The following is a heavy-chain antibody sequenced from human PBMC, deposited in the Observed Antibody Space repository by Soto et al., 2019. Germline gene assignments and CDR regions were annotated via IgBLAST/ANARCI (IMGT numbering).Heavy chain of an antibody. Sequence: QVQLQESGPELVKPSETLSLTCTVSGGSISSYYWTWIRQPPGKGLEWIGFIYNSGSTHYNPSLRSRVTISVDTSKNQFSLKLRSVTAADTAAYYCASMGYHYGSGSDPLDSWVQGTLVTVSS. CDR1: GGSISSYY. J-gene: IGHJ4*02. V-gene: IGHV4-59*08. CDR2: IYNSGST. CDR3: ASMGYHYGSGSDPLDS. D-gene: IGHD3-10*01.